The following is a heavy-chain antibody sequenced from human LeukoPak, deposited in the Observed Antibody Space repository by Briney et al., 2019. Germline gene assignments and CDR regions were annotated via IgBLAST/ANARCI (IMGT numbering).Heavy chain of an antibody. Sequence: PVGSLRLSCAASGFTFSRYGTHGVRQAPRKRPERVAFIRYDGSNKYYTDSVKGRFTISRDNSKNTLYVQMYSLRAEDTAVYYCAKNTTREHYYYMDVWGKGATVSIPS. CDR3: AKNTTREHYYYMDV. V-gene: IGHV3-30*02. CDR1: GFTFSRYG. J-gene: IGHJ6*03. CDR2: IRYDGSNK. D-gene: IGHD1-1*01.